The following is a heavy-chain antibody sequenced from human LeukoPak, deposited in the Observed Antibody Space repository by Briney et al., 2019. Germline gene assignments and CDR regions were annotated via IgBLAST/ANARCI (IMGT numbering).Heavy chain of an antibody. D-gene: IGHD1-26*01. CDR1: GGSFSGYY. CDR3: ARGLWELLRENNWFEP. CDR2: INHSGST. J-gene: IGHJ5*02. Sequence: PSETLSLTCAVYGGSFSGYYWSWIRQPPGKGLEWIGEINHSGSTNYNPSLKSRVTISADTSKNQFSLKLSSVTAADTAVYYCARGLWELLRENNWFEPWGEGNLVTVSS. V-gene: IGHV4-34*01.